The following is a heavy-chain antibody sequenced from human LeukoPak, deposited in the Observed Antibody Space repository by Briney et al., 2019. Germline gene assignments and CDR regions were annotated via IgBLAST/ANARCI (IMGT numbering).Heavy chain of an antibody. D-gene: IGHD5-24*01. CDR1: GFTFSDRW. CDR3: ARIRDGYNDAYDI. Sequence: PGGSLRLSCAASGFTFSDRWMSWVRQPPGKGLEYVANIKQDGSEKHYVDSVRGRFTISRDNAQNSLYLEMSSLRSEDTAVYYCARIRDGYNDAYDIWGQGTMVTVSS. J-gene: IGHJ3*02. CDR2: IKQDGSEK. V-gene: IGHV3-7*03.